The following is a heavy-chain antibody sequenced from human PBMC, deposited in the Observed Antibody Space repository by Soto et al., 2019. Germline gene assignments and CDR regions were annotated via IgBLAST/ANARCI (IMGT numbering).Heavy chain of an antibody. Sequence: QLQLVQSAAEVKKPGASVRVSCKAYGYPFIKYGISWIRQAPEQGLEWMGWIKVDSGYTNYAQKFQGRVTMTTDTSSDTAFMELRSLRFDYTAVYFCATSYDTGFDPWGQGTLVSVSS. CDR3: ATSYDTGFDP. V-gene: IGHV1-18*04. CDR2: IKVDSGYT. J-gene: IGHJ5*02. CDR1: GYPFIKYG. D-gene: IGHD3-9*01.